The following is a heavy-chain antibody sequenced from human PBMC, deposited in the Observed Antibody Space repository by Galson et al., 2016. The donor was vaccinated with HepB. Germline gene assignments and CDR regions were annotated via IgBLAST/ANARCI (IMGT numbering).Heavy chain of an antibody. CDR1: GFSLSTSGMC. J-gene: IGHJ4*02. D-gene: IGHD6-13*01. Sequence: PALVKPTQTLTLTCTFSGFSLSTSGMCVSWIRQPPGKALEWLALIDWDDDKYYSTSLKTRLTISKDTSKNQVVLTMTNMDPVDTATYYCARTPPPAGYSSSWYYFDYWGQGTLVTVSS. V-gene: IGHV2-70*01. CDR2: IDWDDDK. CDR3: ARTPPPAGYSSSWYYFDY.